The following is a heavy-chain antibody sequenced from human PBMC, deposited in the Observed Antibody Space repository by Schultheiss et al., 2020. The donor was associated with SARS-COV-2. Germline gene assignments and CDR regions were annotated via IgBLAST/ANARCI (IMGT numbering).Heavy chain of an antibody. V-gene: IGHV3-7*01. J-gene: IGHJ6*02. CDR2: IKRDGSEK. CDR1: GFTFSSYA. CDR3: ARDYGMDV. Sequence: GGSLRLSCAASGFTFSSYAMSWVRQAPGKGLEWVANIKRDGSEKYYVDSVKGRFTISRDNAKNSLYLQMNSLKAEDTAVYYCARDYGMDVWGQGNTVTVSS.